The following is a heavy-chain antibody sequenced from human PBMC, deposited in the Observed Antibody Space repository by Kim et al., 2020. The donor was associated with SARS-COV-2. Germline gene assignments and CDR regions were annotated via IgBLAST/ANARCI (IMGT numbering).Heavy chain of an antibody. CDR1: GFTFNGYA. J-gene: IGHJ6*02. CDR3: SKDGWDV. V-gene: IGHV3-23*01. D-gene: IGHD2-2*03. CDR2: ISGSGDTT. Sequence: GGSLRLSCAASGFTFNGYAINWVRQAPGKGLEWVSYISGSGDTTYYADSVKGRFTISRENSKNTLSLQMNSLRAEDTAVYYCSKDGWDVWGPGTTVTVSS.